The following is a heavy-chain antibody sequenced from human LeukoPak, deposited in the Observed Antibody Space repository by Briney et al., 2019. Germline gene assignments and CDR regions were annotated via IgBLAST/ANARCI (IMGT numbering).Heavy chain of an antibody. D-gene: IGHD5-24*01. Sequence: SGGSLRLSCAASGFTFDDYAMHWVRQAPGKGLEWVSGISWNSGSIGYADSVKGRFTISRDNAKNSLYLQMNSPRAEDTALYYCAKDLRGDGYNLGYFDYWGQGTLVTVSS. V-gene: IGHV3-9*01. J-gene: IGHJ4*02. CDR2: ISWNSGSI. CDR1: GFTFDDYA. CDR3: AKDLRGDGYNLGYFDY.